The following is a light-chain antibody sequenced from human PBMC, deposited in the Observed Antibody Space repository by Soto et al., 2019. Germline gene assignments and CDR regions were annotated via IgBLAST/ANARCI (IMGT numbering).Light chain of an antibody. CDR2: AAS. V-gene: IGKV1-39*01. CDR3: QQCYSTPRT. Sequence: TQSQASLSTSVGVRVTITCRARQDIRNDLSWFQQKPGNAPRLLIYAASTMPSGIPLRFSGSGSGTDFTLTISSLQPEDFATYYCQQCYSTPRTFGQGTKVDIK. CDR1: QDIRND. J-gene: IGKJ1*01.